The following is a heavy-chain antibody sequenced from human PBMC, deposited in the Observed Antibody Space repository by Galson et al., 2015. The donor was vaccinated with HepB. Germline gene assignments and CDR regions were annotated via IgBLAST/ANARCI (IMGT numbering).Heavy chain of an antibody. Sequence: SVKVSCKASGYTFTSYDINWVRQATGQGLEWMGWMNPNSGNTGYAQKFQGRVTMTRNTSISTAYMELSSLRSEDTAVYYCARVGATTLWGYFDLWGRGTLVTVSS. CDR3: ARVGATTLWGYFDL. V-gene: IGHV1-8*01. CDR2: MNPNSGNT. D-gene: IGHD1-26*01. J-gene: IGHJ2*01. CDR1: GYTFTSYD.